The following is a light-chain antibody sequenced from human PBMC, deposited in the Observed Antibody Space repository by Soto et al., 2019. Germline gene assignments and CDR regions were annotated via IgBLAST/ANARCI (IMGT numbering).Light chain of an antibody. V-gene: IGKV3-15*01. CDR1: QSVSSN. Sequence: EIVMTQSPATLSVSPGERATLSCRASQSVSSNLAWYQQKPGQAPRLLIYGASTRATGIPARFSGSGSGTEFTLTISSLQSEDFAVYYCQQYNNRPFIITFGQGTRLEIK. J-gene: IGKJ5*01. CDR3: QQYNNRPFIIT. CDR2: GAS.